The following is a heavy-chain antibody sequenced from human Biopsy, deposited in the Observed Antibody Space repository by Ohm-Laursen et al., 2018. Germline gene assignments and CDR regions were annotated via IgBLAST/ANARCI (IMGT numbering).Heavy chain of an antibody. Sequence: ASVKVSCKASGYNFGNYYINWVRKVPGQGLEWLGVVNPVAEATMYAQKFQDRITLTRDASTNTVYMDLTSLTSEDTAVYYCARESPLRLGVCGAIRCFKEVFGMDVWGQGATVIISS. CDR3: ARESPLRLGVCGAIRCFKEVFGMDV. CDR1: GYNFGNYY. CDR2: VNPVAEAT. D-gene: IGHD2-21*01. J-gene: IGHJ6*02. V-gene: IGHV1-46*01.